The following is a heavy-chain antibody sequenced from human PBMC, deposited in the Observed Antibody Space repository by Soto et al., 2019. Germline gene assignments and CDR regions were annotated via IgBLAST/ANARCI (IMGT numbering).Heavy chain of an antibody. CDR1: GGSISHYY. CDR3: ARRNYDSWTLGV. V-gene: IGHV4-59*01. D-gene: IGHD3-3*01. J-gene: IGHJ6*02. Sequence: PSETLSLTCTVSGGSISHYYWIWIRQPPGRGLEWIGYIYYTGSTNYNPSLKSRVAISVDTSKNQFSLRLSSVITADTAVYYCARRNYDSWTLGVWGQGTSVT. CDR2: IYYTGST.